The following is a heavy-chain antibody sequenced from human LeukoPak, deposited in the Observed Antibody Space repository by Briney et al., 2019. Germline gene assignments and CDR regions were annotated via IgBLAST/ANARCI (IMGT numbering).Heavy chain of an antibody. Sequence: GGSLRLSCAASGFTFSSYAMSWVRQAPGQGLEWVSAISGSGGSTYYADSVKGRFTISRDNSKNTLYLQMNSLRAEDTAVYYCAKDRGDPLGCYYYMDVWGKGTTVTVSS. CDR3: AKDRGDPLGCYYYMDV. D-gene: IGHD2-21*02. CDR2: ISGSGGST. V-gene: IGHV3-23*01. J-gene: IGHJ6*03. CDR1: GFTFSSYA.